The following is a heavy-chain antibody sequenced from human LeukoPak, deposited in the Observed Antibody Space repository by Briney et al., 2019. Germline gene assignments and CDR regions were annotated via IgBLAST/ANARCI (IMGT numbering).Heavy chain of an antibody. CDR1: GFTFSNYE. J-gene: IGHJ5*02. Sequence: RSGGSLRLSCAASGFTFSNYEMNWVRQAPGKGLDWVAYISRGGRTVDYADSVKGRFTISRDSAKNALYLQMNSLRAEDTAVYYCARDLGSIAARPDWFDPWGQGTLVTVSS. D-gene: IGHD6-6*01. V-gene: IGHV3-48*03. CDR3: ARDLGSIAARPDWFDP. CDR2: ISRGGRTV.